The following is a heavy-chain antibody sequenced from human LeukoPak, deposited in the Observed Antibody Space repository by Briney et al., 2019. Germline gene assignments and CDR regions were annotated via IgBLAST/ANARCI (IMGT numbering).Heavy chain of an antibody. J-gene: IGHJ4*02. Sequence: PGGSLRLSCAASGFTFSSYSMNWVRQAPGKGLEWVAFIRYDGSNKYYADSVKGRFTISRDNSKNTLYLQMNSLRAEDTAVYYCAKPNGAYSSSFRFDYWGQGTLVTVSS. V-gene: IGHV3-30*02. D-gene: IGHD6-13*01. CDR1: GFTFSSYS. CDR3: AKPNGAYSSSFRFDY. CDR2: IRYDGSNK.